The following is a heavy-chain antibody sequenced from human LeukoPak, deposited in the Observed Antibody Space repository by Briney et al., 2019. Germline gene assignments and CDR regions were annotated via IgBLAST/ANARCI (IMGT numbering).Heavy chain of an antibody. J-gene: IGHJ6*02. CDR2: INAGNGDT. D-gene: IGHD6-19*01. CDR1: GYTFTSYA. V-gene: IGHV1-3*01. Sequence: ASVKVSCKASGYTFTSYAMHWVRQAPGQRLEWMGWINAGNGDTKYSQKFQGRVTITRDTSASTAYVELSSLRSEDTAVYYCASLGWYVDYYYYGMDVWGQGTTVTVSS. CDR3: ASLGWYVDYYYYGMDV.